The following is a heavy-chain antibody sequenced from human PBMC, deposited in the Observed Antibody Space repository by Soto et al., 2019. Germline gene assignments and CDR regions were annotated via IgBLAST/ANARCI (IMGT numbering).Heavy chain of an antibody. V-gene: IGHV2-5*02. D-gene: IGHD2-21*01. J-gene: IGHJ4*02. CDR1: GFSLRTTGVA. CDR3: VHRTLSRFGQLCFDY. CDR2: TSWDGDR. Sequence: QITFKESGPTLVKPTQTLTLTCTFSGFSLRTTGVAVGWIRQPPGKALEWLALTSWDGDRRHSLSLQGRVTATKDTSRDQVALTLTNMDPVDTATYYRVHRTLSRFGQLCFDYWCPGILGTVSS.